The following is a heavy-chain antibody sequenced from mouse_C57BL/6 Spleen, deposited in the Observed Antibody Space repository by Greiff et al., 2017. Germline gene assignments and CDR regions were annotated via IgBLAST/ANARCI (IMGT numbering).Heavy chain of an antibody. CDR3: AREGDRSAWFAY. CDR2: IHPNSGST. J-gene: IGHJ3*01. CDR1: GYTFTSYW. V-gene: IGHV1-64*01. Sequence: VQLQQPGAELVKPGASVKLSCKASGYTFTSYWMHWVKQRPGQGLEWIGMIHPNSGSTNYNEKFKSKATLTLDKSSSTAYMQLSSLTSEDSAVYYCAREGDRSAWFAYWGQGTLVTVSA.